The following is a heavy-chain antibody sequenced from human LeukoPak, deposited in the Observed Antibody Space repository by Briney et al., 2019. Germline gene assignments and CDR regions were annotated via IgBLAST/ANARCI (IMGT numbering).Heavy chain of an antibody. CDR3: AKSGQFDY. V-gene: IGHV3-23*01. J-gene: IGHJ4*02. CDR2: IGGSGGTT. Sequence: GGSLRLSCAASGFSFSSYATSWVRQAPGKGLEWVSTIGGSGGTTYYADSVKGRFAISRDNSKNTVSLQMNSLRVEDTAIYYCAKSGQFDYWGQGTLVTVSS. CDR1: GFSFSSYA.